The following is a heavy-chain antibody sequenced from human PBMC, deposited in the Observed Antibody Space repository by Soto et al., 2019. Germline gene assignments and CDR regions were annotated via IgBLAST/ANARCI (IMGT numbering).Heavy chain of an antibody. Sequence: SETLSLTCTVSGGSVSSRSNYWSWIRQPPGKGLEWIGEIYHSGSTNYNPSLKSRVTISVDKSKNQFSLKLSSVTAADTAVYYCARAPSGVIQLLDYWGQGTLVTVSS. V-gene: IGHV4-61*05. D-gene: IGHD2-2*01. CDR1: GGSVSSRSNY. CDR3: ARAPSGVIQLLDY. CDR2: IYHSGST. J-gene: IGHJ4*02.